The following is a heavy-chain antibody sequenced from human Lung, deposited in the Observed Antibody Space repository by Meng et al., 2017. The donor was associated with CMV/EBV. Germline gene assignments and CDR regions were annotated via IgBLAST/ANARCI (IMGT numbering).Heavy chain of an antibody. CDR3: AGDVDWSLDY. J-gene: IGHJ4*02. Sequence: SXXVSCQASGYTFTKYGISWVRQAPGQGVEWMAWISTRSDGIKYAQNFQDRVTLTTDTSTRTAYMVLGGLRCDDTAMYYCAGDVDWSLDYWGQGTLVTVSS. V-gene: IGHV1-18*01. CDR1: GYTFTKYG. D-gene: IGHD3-9*01. CDR2: ISTRSDGI.